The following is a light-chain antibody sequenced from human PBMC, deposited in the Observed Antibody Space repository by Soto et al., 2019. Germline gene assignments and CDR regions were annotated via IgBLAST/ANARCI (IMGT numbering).Light chain of an antibody. CDR2: AAS. CDR3: QQHGTSRWT. J-gene: IGKJ1*01. CDR1: QSVDSTY. Sequence: EIVLTQSPGTLSLSPGERATLSCRASQSVDSTYLAWYQQRPGQAPRLLIYAASNRATGIPDRFSGSGSGTDFILTISRLEPEDFAVYYCQQHGTSRWTFGQGTKVDIK. V-gene: IGKV3-20*01.